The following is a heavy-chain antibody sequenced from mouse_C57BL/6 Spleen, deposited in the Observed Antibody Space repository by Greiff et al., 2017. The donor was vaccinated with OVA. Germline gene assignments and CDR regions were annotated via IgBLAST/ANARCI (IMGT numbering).Heavy chain of an antibody. CDR3: ASDRHYHGSSMCYFDY. CDR2: ISYDGSN. Sequence: EVQLQESGPGLVKPSQSLSLTCSVTGYSITSGYYWNWIRQFPGNKLEWMGYISYDGSNNYNPSLTNRISITRDTSKNQSYLKVYSVTTEDTATYSGASDRHYHGSSMCYFDYWGQGTTLTVSS. J-gene: IGHJ2*01. CDR1: GYSITSGYY. V-gene: IGHV3-6*01. D-gene: IGHD1-1*01.